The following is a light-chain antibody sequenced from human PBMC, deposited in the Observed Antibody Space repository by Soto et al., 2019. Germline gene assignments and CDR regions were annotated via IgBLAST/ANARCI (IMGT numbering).Light chain of an antibody. CDR2: DAS. J-gene: IGKJ1*01. CDR3: QQYNHWPWT. V-gene: IGKV3-15*01. CDR1: QSVSFN. Sequence: EVVMTQSPGTLSVSPGERATLSCRAGQSVSFNFACYQLKTGQLPRVLIYDASTRAASVPARFSGSGSGTEFTLTISSLQAEDLAVYYCQQYNHWPWTFGQGTKVEIK.